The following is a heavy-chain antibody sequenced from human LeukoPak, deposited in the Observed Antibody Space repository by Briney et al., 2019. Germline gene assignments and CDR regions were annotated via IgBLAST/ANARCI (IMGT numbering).Heavy chain of an antibody. V-gene: IGHV3-64*01. CDR2: ISSNGGST. D-gene: IGHD5-18*01. CDR3: ARDGGYSYAEGFDP. CDR1: GFTFSSCA. Sequence: SGGSLRLSCAASGFTFSSCAMHWVRQAPGKGLEYVSAISSNGGSTYYVNSVKGRFTISRDNSKNTLYLQMGSLRAEDMAVYYCARDGGYSYAEGFDPWGQGTLVTVSS. J-gene: IGHJ5*02.